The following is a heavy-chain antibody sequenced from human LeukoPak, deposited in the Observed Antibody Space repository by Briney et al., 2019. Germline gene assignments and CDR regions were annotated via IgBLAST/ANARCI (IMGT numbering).Heavy chain of an antibody. CDR1: GGSISSYY. D-gene: IGHD6-19*01. J-gene: IGHJ3*02. Sequence: SETLSLTCTVSGGSISSYYWSWIRQPAGKGLEWIGRIYTSGSTNYNPSLKSRVTMSVDTSKNQFSLKLSSVTAADTAVYYCARDRGIAVAGPDAFDIWGQGTMVTVSS. CDR3: ARDRGIAVAGPDAFDI. V-gene: IGHV4-4*07. CDR2: IYTSGST.